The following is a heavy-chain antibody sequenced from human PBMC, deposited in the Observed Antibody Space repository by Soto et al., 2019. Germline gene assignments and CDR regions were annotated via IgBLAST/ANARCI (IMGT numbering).Heavy chain of an antibody. CDR2: ISAYNGNT. CDR1: GYTFTIYG. J-gene: IGHJ5*02. Sequence: ASLKVSCKASGYTFTIYGISWVRRAPGQGLEWMGWISAYNGNTNYAQKLQGRVTMTTDTSTSTAYMELRSLRSDDTAVYYCARDGSEYYYDSSGYYPWGQGTLVTVSS. D-gene: IGHD3-22*01. V-gene: IGHV1-18*01. CDR3: ARDGSEYYYDSSGYYP.